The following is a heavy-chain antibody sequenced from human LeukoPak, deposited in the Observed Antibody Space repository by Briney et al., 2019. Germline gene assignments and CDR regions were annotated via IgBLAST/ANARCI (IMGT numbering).Heavy chain of an antibody. Sequence: SETLSLTCAVSIDSINNDYYYWSWIRQHPGEGLEWLGHISYSGSASYNPSLRGRVTISVDTSKNQFSLKLTSETAADSAMYYCTVGGDGTKVDHWGQGTLVTVSS. CDR3: TVGGDGTKVDH. CDR2: ISYSGSA. CDR1: IDSINNDYYY. D-gene: IGHD3-10*01. V-gene: IGHV4-31*11. J-gene: IGHJ4*02.